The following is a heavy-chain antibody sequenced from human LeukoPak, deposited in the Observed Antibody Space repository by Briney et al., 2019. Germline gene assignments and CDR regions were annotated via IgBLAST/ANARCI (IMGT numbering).Heavy chain of an antibody. CDR2: ISDSGGST. CDR1: GFTFSFYA. V-gene: IGHV3-23*01. CDR3: ATRRPLRYFDWLLLPVY. D-gene: IGHD3-9*01. J-gene: IGHJ4*02. Sequence: GGSLRLSCAASGFTFSFYAMSWVRQAPGKGLEWVSAISDSGGSTYYADSVKGRFTISRDNSKNTLYLQMNSLRAEDTAVYYCATRRPLRYFDWLLLPVYWGQGTLVTVSS.